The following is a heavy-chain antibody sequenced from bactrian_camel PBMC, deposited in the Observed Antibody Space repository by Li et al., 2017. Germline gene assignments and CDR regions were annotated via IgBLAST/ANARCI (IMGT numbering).Heavy chain of an antibody. Sequence: HVQLVESGGGSVQAGGSLRLACVASGDTVTRMRMGWYRQAPGNECELVSTISSDGSTYYADSVKGRFTISQDNAKNTVYLQMNILKPEDAAVYYCAADPPFFLARGTPVPYDCVSDSHLTPWGRGTQVTVS. J-gene: IGHJ6*01. CDR1: GDTVTRMR. CDR2: ISSDGST. D-gene: IGHD3*01. CDR3: AADPPFFLARGTPVPYDCVSDSHLTP. V-gene: IGHV3S53*01.